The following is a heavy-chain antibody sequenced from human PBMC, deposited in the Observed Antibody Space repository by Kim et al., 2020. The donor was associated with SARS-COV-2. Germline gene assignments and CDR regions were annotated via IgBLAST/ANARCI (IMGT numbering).Heavy chain of an antibody. CDR1: GFTFTGHA. J-gene: IGHJ4*02. Sequence: GGSLRLSCTTSGFTFTGHAMCWVRQAPGKGLEWVSCIDGSDGTTYYVDSVKGRFSISRDDSKNTLSLQMSALRADDTAAYYCLKGGWGWIWDYWGQGTLVTVSS. D-gene: IGHD2-21*01. CDR2: IDGSDGTT. V-gene: IGHV3-23*01. CDR3: LKGGWGWIWDY.